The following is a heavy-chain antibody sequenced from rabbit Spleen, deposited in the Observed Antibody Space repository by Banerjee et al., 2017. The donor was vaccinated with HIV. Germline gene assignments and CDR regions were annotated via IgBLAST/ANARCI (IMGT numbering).Heavy chain of an antibody. J-gene: IGHJ4*01. CDR2: INTISHSA. V-gene: IGHV1S45*01. CDR1: GFSFSSGYN. D-gene: IGHD1-1*01. Sequence: QQQLEESGGGLVKPGGTRTLTCTASGFSFSSGYNMCWVRQAPGKGLEWIGCINTISHSAWYASWVNGRFTISETSSTTVDLKMTSLTAADTATYFCARDLTGVIGWNFKLWGPGTLVTVS. CDR3: ARDLTGVIGWNFKL.